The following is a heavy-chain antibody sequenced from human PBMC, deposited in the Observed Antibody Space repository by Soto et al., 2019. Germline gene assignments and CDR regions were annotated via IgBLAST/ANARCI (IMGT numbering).Heavy chain of an antibody. D-gene: IGHD1-26*01. CDR2: IYYSGST. CDR3: ARVNGGSDALGY. V-gene: IGHV4-61*01. CDR1: GGSVSSGSYY. Sequence: QVQLQESGPGLVKPSETLSLTCTVSGGSVSSGSYYWSWIRQPPGKGLEWIGYIYYSGSTNYNPALKSRVTISVDTSKNQFSLKLSSVTAADTAVYDCARVNGGSDALGYWGQVTLVTVSS. J-gene: IGHJ4*02.